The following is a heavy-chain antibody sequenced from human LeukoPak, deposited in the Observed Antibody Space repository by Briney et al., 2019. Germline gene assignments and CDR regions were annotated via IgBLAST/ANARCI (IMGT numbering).Heavy chain of an antibody. Sequence: GGSLRLSCAASGFTFDDYGMSWVRQAPGKGLEWVSGINWNGGSTGYADSVKGRFTISRDNAKNSLYLQMNSLRAEDTAVYYCAKRSWSNRGFDYWGQGTLVTVSS. CDR1: GFTFDDYG. V-gene: IGHV3-20*04. CDR3: AKRSWSNRGFDY. J-gene: IGHJ4*02. CDR2: INWNGGST. D-gene: IGHD1/OR15-1a*01.